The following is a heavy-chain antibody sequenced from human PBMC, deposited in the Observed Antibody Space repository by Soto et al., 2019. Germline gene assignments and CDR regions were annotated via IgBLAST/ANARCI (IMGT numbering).Heavy chain of an antibody. CDR3: ARHIPYYYDSSGYFSAARGAFDY. Sequence: PGESLKIFCKGSGYTFTSYWIGWVRQMPGKGLEWMGIIYPGDSDTRYSPSFQGQVTISADKSISTAYLQWSSLKASDTAMYYCARHIPYYYDSSGYFSAARGAFDYWGQGTLVTVSS. J-gene: IGHJ4*02. CDR1: GYTFTSYW. CDR2: IYPGDSDT. D-gene: IGHD3-22*01. V-gene: IGHV5-51*01.